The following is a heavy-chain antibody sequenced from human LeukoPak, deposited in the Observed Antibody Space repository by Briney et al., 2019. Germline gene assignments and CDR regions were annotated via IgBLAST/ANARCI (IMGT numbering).Heavy chain of an antibody. Sequence: GGSLRLSCAASGFTFSSYAMSWVRQAPGKGVEWVSAISGSGGSTYYADSVKGRFTISRDNSKNTLYLQMNSLRAEDTAVYYCAKVSSDSSSFDYWGQGTLVTVSS. V-gene: IGHV3-23*01. CDR2: ISGSGGST. J-gene: IGHJ4*02. CDR3: AKVSSDSSSFDY. D-gene: IGHD6-6*01. CDR1: GFTFSSYA.